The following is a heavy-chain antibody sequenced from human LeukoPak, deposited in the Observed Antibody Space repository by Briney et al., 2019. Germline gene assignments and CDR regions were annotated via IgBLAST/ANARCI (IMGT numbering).Heavy chain of an antibody. V-gene: IGHV4-59*01. CDR3: ARLITMVRGVGYYFDY. CDR2: IYYSGST. CDR1: GGSISSYY. J-gene: IGHJ4*02. D-gene: IGHD3-10*01. Sequence: SEILSLTCTVSGGSISSYYWSWIRQPPGKGLEWIGYIYYSGSTNYNPSLKSRVTISVDTSKNQFSLKLSSVTAADTAVYYCARLITMVRGVGYYFDYWGQGTLVTVSS.